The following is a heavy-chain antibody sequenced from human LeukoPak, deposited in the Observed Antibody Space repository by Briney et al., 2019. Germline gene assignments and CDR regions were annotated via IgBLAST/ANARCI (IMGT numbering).Heavy chain of an antibody. V-gene: IGHV4-61*08. J-gene: IGHJ4*02. CDR3: ARGPYSSGYFNT. D-gene: IGHD3-22*01. CDR1: GGSVSSGAYY. Sequence: SETLSLTCTVSGGSVSSGAYYWSWIRQPPGTGLEWIGYIYYSGSTNYNPSLKSPVTISVDTSKSQFSLKLNSVTAADTAVYYCARGPYSSGYFNTWGQGILVTVSS. CDR2: IYYSGST.